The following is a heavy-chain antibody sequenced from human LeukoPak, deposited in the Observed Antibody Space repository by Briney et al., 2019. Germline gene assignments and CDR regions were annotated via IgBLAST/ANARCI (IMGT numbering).Heavy chain of an antibody. D-gene: IGHD3-10*01. J-gene: IGHJ6*02. CDR3: ARVLLWFGELLRSGMDV. CDR1: GFTVSSNY. V-gene: IGHV3-53*01. CDR2: IHTSGST. Sequence: PGGSLRLSCAASGFTVSSNYMSWVRQAPGKGLEWVSVIHTSGSTYYADSVKGRFTISRDNSKSTLDLQMNSLRAEDTAVYYCARVLLWFGELLRSGMDVWGQGTTVTVSS.